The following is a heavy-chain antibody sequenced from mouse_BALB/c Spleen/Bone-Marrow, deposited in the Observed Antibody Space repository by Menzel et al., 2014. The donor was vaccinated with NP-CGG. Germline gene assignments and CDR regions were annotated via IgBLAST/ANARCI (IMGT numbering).Heavy chain of an antibody. CDR2: INSNGGST. CDR1: GFTLSSYG. V-gene: IGHV5-6-3*01. J-gene: IGHJ4*01. Sequence: DVQLQESGGGLVQPGGSLKLSCAASGFTLSSYGMSWVRQTPDKRLELVATINSNGGSTYYPDSVKGRFTISRDNAKNTLYLQISSLKSEDTAMYYCARIWAYYAMDYWGQGTSVTVSS. D-gene: IGHD4-1*01. CDR3: ARIWAYYAMDY.